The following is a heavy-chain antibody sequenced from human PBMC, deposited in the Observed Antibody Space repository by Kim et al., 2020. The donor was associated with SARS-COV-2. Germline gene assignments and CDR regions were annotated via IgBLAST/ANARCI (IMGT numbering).Heavy chain of an antibody. Sequence: SGGCVKTHDADSVKDRFTISRDNSKRTLFLQVNSLRAEDTAVYYCEASDYWGQGSLVTVSS. CDR2: SGGCVKT. J-gene: IGHJ4*02. V-gene: IGHV3-23*01. CDR3: EASDY.